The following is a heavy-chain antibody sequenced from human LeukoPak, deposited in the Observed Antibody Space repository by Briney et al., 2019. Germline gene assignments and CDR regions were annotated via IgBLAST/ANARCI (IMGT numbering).Heavy chain of an antibody. CDR3: ARLLGIAAPTVEY. CDR1: GSRSTSYW. D-gene: IGHD6-13*01. J-gene: IGHJ4*02. Sequence: GASLQISRQGSGSRSTSYWIGWVRQVPGKGLEWMGIIYPGDSDTRYSPSFQGQVSISADKSISTSYLQWSSLKASDTAMYYCARLLGIAAPTVEYWGQGTLVTVSS. CDR2: IYPGDSDT. V-gene: IGHV5-51*01.